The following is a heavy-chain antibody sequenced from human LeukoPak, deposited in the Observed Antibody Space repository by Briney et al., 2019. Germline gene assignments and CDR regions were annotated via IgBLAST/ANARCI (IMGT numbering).Heavy chain of an antibody. Sequence: GGSLRLSCAASGFVFSNHWMTWVRQAPGKGLEWVANMNERGSETYYADYVKGRFTISRDNTKKSLFLQLNSLSVEDTATYYCAKDYSFSNFNWGQGTLVTVSS. V-gene: IGHV3-7*01. CDR3: AKDYSFSNFN. J-gene: IGHJ4*02. CDR2: MNERGSET. CDR1: GFVFSNHW. D-gene: IGHD2-15*01.